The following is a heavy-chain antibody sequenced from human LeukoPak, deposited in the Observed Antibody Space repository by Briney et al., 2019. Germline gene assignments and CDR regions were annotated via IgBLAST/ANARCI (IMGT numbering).Heavy chain of an antibody. CDR2: ITPNADRT. V-gene: IGHV3-23*01. CDR1: GFTFGSYG. CDR3: AIMHGYYDGSGYWVQ. Sequence: GGSLRLSCAASGFTFGSYGMSWVRQAPGKGLEWVTFITPNADRTSYADSVEGRFTISRDNPRNTLYMQMNSLRDEDTALYYCAIMHGYYDGSGYWVQWGQGTLVTVSS. D-gene: IGHD3-22*01. J-gene: IGHJ1*01.